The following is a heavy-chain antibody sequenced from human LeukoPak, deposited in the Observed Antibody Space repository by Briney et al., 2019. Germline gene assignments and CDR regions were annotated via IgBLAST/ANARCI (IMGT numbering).Heavy chain of an antibody. CDR2: ISESVGST. D-gene: IGHD5-24*01. V-gene: IGHV3-23*01. Sequence: GGSLRLSCAASGFTFSNYAMAWVRQAPGKGLEWVSGISESVGSTYYADSVKGRFTISRDNSKNTLFLQMNSLRAEDTAVYYCAKDHIRRDGYSDFDYWGQGTLVTVSS. CDR1: GFTFSNYA. J-gene: IGHJ4*02. CDR3: AKDHIRRDGYSDFDY.